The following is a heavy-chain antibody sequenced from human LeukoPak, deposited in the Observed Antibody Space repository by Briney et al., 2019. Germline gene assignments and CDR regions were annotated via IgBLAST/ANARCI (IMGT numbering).Heavy chain of an antibody. CDR1: GGSIRSTNW. J-gene: IGHJ4*02. V-gene: IGHV4/OR15-8*02. CDR2: ISLSGQS. Sequence: PSETLSLTCGDSGGSIRSTNWWSWVRQPPGQGLEWIGEISLSGQSNFNPSLNGRVTMSLDESRNQLSLKLTSVTPADTAIYYCSRESGAFCPFGYWGQGTLVIVPP. CDR3: SRESGAFCPFGY. D-gene: IGHD1-26*01.